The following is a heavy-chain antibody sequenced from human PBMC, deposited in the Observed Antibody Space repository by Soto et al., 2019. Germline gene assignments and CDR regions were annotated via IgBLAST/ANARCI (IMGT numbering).Heavy chain of an antibody. CDR3: ARVTNRACDS. CDR2: LSEDGSER. V-gene: IGHV3-7*01. CDR1: GFTFRNYY. Sequence: GGSLRLSCAASGFTFRNYYMRWVRQAPGKVLEWVASLSEDGSERSYVDSVKGRFTVSRDNAKNSLYLQMNGLRAEDTAVYYCARVTNRACDSWGQGTLVTVSS. D-gene: IGHD4-17*01. J-gene: IGHJ4*02.